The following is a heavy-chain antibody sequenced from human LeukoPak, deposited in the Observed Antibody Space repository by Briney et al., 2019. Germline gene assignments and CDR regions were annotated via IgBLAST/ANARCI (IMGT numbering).Heavy chain of an antibody. V-gene: IGHV1-8*03. CDR2: MNPNSGNT. CDR1: GYTFTSYD. Sequence: GASVKVSCKASGYTFTSYDINWVRQATGQGLEWMGWMNPNSGNTGYAQKFQGRVTLTRNTSISTAYMELSSLRSEDTAVYYCARAGQRLRRYCSSTSCGYYYMDVWGKGTTVTVSS. CDR3: ARAGQRLRRYCSSTSCGYYYMDV. D-gene: IGHD2-2*01. J-gene: IGHJ6*03.